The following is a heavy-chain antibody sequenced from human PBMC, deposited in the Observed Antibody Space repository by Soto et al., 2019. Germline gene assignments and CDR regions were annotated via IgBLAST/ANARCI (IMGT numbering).Heavy chain of an antibody. V-gene: IGHV4-61*01. Sequence: PSETLSLTCTVSGASVTSGSYYWSWIRQPPGKGLEWIGYMSDSGRANYNPSLKTRGTISLDTSKNQFSLNLRSVTAADTAVYYCARDYGPSYTDYSNYGGGLDVWGQGTTVTVSS. CDR2: MSDSGRA. D-gene: IGHD4-4*01. J-gene: IGHJ6*02. CDR1: GASVTSGSYY. CDR3: ARDYGPSYTDYSNYGGGLDV.